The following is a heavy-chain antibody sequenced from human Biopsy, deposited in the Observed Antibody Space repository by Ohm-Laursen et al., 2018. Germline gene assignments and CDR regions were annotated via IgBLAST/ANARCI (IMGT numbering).Heavy chain of an antibody. CDR3: ARLTRRGNIIFFDY. D-gene: IGHD1-26*01. CDR1: GDSVSNNF. J-gene: IGHJ4*02. CDR2: KFYRGTT. V-gene: IGHV4-59*08. Sequence: SETLSLTCTVSGDSVSNNFWTWIRQPPGKTLEWIAYKFYRGTTTYNPSLKGRVIVSVDPPKSQISLKLTSVTAPDTAIYYCARLTRRGNIIFFDYWGQGTLVAVSS.